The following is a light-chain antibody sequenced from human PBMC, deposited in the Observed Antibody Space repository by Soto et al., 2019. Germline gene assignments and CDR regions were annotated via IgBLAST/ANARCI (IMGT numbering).Light chain of an antibody. J-gene: IGKJ1*01. V-gene: IGKV1-5*01. Sequence: GDRVTVTCRASQSINTWLAWYQQKPGKAPKLLIYDASSLQSGVPSRFTGRGSGTEFTLTISSLQPDDFATYYCQQYDTYSEAFGQGTKVDIK. CDR3: QQYDTYSEA. CDR1: QSINTW. CDR2: DAS.